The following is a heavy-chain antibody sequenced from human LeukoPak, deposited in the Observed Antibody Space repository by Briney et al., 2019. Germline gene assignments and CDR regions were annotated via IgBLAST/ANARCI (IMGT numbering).Heavy chain of an antibody. CDR1: GFTFSSYA. D-gene: IGHD2-2*01. CDR3: ARDAGPEYQPIRDHYYMDV. CDR2: ISYDGSNK. Sequence: GRSLRLSCAASGFTFSSYAMHWVRQAPGKGLEWVAVISYDGSNKYYADSVKGRFTISRDNSKDTLYLQMNSLRAEDTAVYYCARDAGPEYQPIRDHYYMDVWGKGTTVTVSS. J-gene: IGHJ6*03. V-gene: IGHV3-30*04.